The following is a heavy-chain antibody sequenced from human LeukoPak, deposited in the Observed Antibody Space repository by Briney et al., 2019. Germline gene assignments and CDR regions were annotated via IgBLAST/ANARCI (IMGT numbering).Heavy chain of an antibody. CDR3: AARTDVDTAMVTGMNAFDI. CDR1: GFIFSSYG. J-gene: IGHJ3*02. V-gene: IGHV3-30*02. Sequence: HPGGSLRLSCAASGFIFSSYGMHWVRQAPGKGLEWVAFIRYDGSKKYYADSVKGRFTISRDNAKNSLYLQMNSLRAEDTALYYCAARTDVDTAMVTGMNAFDIWGQGTMVTVSS. D-gene: IGHD5-18*01. CDR2: IRYDGSKK.